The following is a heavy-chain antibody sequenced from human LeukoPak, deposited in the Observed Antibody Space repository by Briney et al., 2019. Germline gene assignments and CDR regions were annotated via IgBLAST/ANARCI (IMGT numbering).Heavy chain of an antibody. CDR1: GYTFTSYG. CDR3: ARVDSSGWYNYFDY. J-gene: IGHJ4*02. Sequence: ASVKVSCKASGYTFTSYGISWVRQAPGQGLEWMGWISAHNGNTNYAQKLQGRVTMTTDTSTSTAYMELRSLRSDDTAVYYCARVDSSGWYNYFDYWGQGTLVTVSS. D-gene: IGHD6-19*01. V-gene: IGHV1-18*01. CDR2: ISAHNGNT.